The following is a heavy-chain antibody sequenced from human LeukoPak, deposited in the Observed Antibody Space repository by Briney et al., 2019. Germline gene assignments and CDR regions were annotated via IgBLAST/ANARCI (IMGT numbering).Heavy chain of an antibody. J-gene: IGHJ4*02. D-gene: IGHD1-26*01. V-gene: IGHV3-30*03. CDR3: ARDLGEEAY. Sequence: GGSLRLSCAASGFTFSSYGMHWVRQAPGKGLEWVAVISYDGSNKYYTDSVKGRFTISRDNAKNPLYLQMNSLRAEDTAVYYCARDLGEEAYWGQGTLVTVSS. CDR1: GFTFSSYG. CDR2: ISYDGSNK.